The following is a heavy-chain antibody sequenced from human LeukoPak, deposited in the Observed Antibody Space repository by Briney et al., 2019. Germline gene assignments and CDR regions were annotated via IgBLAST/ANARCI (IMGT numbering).Heavy chain of an antibody. CDR1: GFTFSSYW. V-gene: IGHV3-7*01. CDR3: ARDLIWDGDPDGRDF. Sequence: GGSLRLSCAASGFTFSSYWMSWVRQAPGMGLEWVANINQDGNKKYYMDSVRGRFTISRDDAKNSLYLQMNGLRAEDTAVYYCARDLIWDGDPDGRDFWGQGTLVSVSS. J-gene: IGHJ4*02. CDR2: INQDGNKK. D-gene: IGHD3-10*01.